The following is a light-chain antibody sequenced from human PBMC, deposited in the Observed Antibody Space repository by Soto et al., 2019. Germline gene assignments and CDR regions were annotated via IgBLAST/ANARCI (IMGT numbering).Light chain of an antibody. CDR1: QSLLLSNGYNS. Sequence: DIVMTQSPLSLPVTPGEPASISCRSNQSLLLSNGYNSLDWYLQKPGQSPQLLIYFGSNRASGVSDRFSGSGSGTDFTLRISRVEAEDVGVYYCLQARQTPYTFGPGTKLEIK. CDR3: LQARQTPYT. V-gene: IGKV2-28*01. CDR2: FGS. J-gene: IGKJ2*01.